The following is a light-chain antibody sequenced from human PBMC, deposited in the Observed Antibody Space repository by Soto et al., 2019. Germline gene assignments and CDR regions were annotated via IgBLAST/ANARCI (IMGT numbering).Light chain of an antibody. V-gene: IGLV2-14*01. CDR3: FSFTTDWTHV. CDR1: SSDIGAYNY. J-gene: IGLJ1*01. Sequence: QSALTQPASVSGSPGQSITISCTGSSSDIGAYNYVSWFQQYPGKAPKLIISEVSNRPSGVSNRFSGSKSGTAASLTISGFQTEDEADYFCFSFTTDWTHVFGTGTKLTVL. CDR2: EVS.